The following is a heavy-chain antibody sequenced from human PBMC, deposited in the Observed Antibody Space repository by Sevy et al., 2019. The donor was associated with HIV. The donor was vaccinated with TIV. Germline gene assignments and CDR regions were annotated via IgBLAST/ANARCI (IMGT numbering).Heavy chain of an antibody. J-gene: IGHJ4*01. Sequence: GESLKISCKGSGYSFTNQWLAWVRQMPGKGLERMGIIYPGASDTRYSPSFQGQVTISADTSIRTAYLQWSSLKASDSAMYYCARLGGDYARHLGPGTLVTVSS. D-gene: IGHD4-17*01. CDR1: GYSFTNQW. CDR2: IYPGASDT. CDR3: ARLGGDYARH. V-gene: IGHV5-51*01.